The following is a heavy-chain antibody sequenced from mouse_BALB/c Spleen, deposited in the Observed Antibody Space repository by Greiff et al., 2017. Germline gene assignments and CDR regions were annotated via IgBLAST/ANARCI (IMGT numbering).Heavy chain of an antibody. Sequence: EVKLQESGAELVRPGALVKLSCKASGFNIKDYYMHWVKQRPEQGLEWIGWIDPENGNTIYDPKFQGKASITADTSSNTAYLQLSSLTSEDTAVYYCARSGPYFDYWGQGTTLTVSS. CDR2: IDPENGNT. D-gene: IGHD3-1*01. CDR1: GFNIKDYY. CDR3: ARSGPYFDY. V-gene: IGHV14-1*02. J-gene: IGHJ2*01.